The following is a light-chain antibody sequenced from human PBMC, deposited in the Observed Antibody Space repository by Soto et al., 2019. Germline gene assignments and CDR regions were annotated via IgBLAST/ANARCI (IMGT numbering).Light chain of an antibody. V-gene: IGKV3-20*01. Sequence: EIVLAQSPGTLSLSPGERATLSCRASQSLGGNYLARFQQKPGHSPRLLFYSASNRATGIPARFSGSWSGTDFTFTISSLEPEDFVVYYCLQNSSLPITFGQGTPLEMK. CDR1: QSLGGNY. J-gene: IGKJ5*01. CDR2: SAS. CDR3: LQNSSLPIT.